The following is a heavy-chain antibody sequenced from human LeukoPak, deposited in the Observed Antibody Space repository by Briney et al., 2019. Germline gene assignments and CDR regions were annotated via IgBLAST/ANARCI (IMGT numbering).Heavy chain of an antibody. CDR3: ARPSYSSSSIYYFDY. D-gene: IGHD6-13*01. CDR1: GGSFSGYY. Sequence: SETLSLTCAVYGGSFSGYYWSWIRQPPGKGPEWIGEINHSGSTNYNPSLKSRVTISVDTSKNQFSLKLSSVTAADTAVYYCARPSYSSSSIYYFDYWGQGTLVTVSS. CDR2: INHSGST. J-gene: IGHJ4*02. V-gene: IGHV4-34*01.